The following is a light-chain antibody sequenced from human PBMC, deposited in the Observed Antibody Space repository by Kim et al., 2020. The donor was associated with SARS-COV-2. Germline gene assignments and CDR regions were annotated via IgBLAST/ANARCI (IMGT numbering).Light chain of an antibody. CDR3: SSFTSSSTYV. V-gene: IGLV2-14*01. Sequence: QSALTQPASVSGSPGQSITISCTGTSSDVGGYNYVFWYQQHPGKAPKLMIYDVSKRYSGVSNRFSGSKSGNTASLTISGLQAEDEADYYCSSFTSSSTYVFGTGTKVTVL. J-gene: IGLJ1*01. CDR1: SSDVGGYNY. CDR2: DVS.